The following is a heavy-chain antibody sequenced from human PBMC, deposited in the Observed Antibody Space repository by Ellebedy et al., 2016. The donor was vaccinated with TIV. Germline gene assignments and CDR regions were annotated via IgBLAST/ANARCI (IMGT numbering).Heavy chain of an antibody. J-gene: IGHJ3*01. V-gene: IGHV5-51*01. CDR1: GYNFSSYW. CDR2: TYPGYSDT. CDR3: VRQPGTYSAFGL. D-gene: IGHD5-18*01. Sequence: GESLKISCRGSGYNFSSYWIGWVRRMPGKGLEWMGITYPGYSDTRYSPSFQGQVTVSADKSINTAYVQWSSLQASDTAMYYCVRQPGTYSAFGLWGQGTMVTVSS.